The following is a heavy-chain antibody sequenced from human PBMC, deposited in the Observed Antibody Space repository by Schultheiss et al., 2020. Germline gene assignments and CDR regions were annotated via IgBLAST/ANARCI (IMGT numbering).Heavy chain of an antibody. CDR2: ISAYNGNT. CDR3: ATGDFWSGYYRGGDY. CDR1: GYTFTSYG. V-gene: IGHV1-18*01. Sequence: ASVKVSCKASGYTFTSYGISWVRQAPGQGLEWMGWISAYNGNTIYAQKFQGRVTMTEDTSTDTAYMELSSLRSEDTAVYYCATGDFWSGYYRGGDYWGQGTLVTVYS. J-gene: IGHJ4*02. D-gene: IGHD3-3*01.